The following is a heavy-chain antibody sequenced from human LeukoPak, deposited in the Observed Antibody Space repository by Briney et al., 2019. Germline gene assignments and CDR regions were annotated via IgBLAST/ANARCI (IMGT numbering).Heavy chain of an antibody. V-gene: IGHV1-18*01. Sequence: ASVKVSCKASGYTFTSYGISWVRQAPGQGLEWMGWISAYNGNTNYAQKLQGRVTMTTDTSTSTAYMELRSLRSDDTAVYYCATASVTIFGVVISYYFDYWGQGTLVTVSS. CDR3: ATASVTIFGVVISYYFDY. CDR2: ISAYNGNT. D-gene: IGHD3-3*01. J-gene: IGHJ4*02. CDR1: GYTFTSYG.